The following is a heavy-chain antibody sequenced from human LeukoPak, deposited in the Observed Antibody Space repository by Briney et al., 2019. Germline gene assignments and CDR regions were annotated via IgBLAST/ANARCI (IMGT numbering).Heavy chain of an antibody. D-gene: IGHD3-22*01. J-gene: IGHJ4*02. CDR2: IYYSWST. V-gene: IGHV4-39*01. Sequence: PSETLSLTCTVSGGSISSSSYYWGWIRQPPGKGLEWIGSIYYSWSTYYNPSLKSRVTISVDTSKNQFSLKLSSVTAADTAVYYCARGGGRGYYDSSGLDYWGRGTLVTVSS. CDR1: GGSISSSSYY. CDR3: ARGGGRGYYDSSGLDY.